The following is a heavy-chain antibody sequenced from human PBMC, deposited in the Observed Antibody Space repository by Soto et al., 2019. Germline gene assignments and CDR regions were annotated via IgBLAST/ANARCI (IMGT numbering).Heavy chain of an antibody. J-gene: IGHJ4*02. CDR1: GYSFTSYW. CDR2: IYPGDSDT. V-gene: IGHV5-51*01. D-gene: IGHD4-17*01. Sequence: PGESLKISCKGSGYSFTSYWIGWVRQMPGKGLEWMGIIYPGDSDTRYSPSFQGQVTISADKSISTAYLQWSSLKASDTAMYYCARPREVADYGDYGELSDYWGQGTLVTVSS. CDR3: ARPREVADYGDYGELSDY.